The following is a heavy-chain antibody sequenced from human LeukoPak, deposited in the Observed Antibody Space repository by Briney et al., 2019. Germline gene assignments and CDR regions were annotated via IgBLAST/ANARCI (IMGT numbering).Heavy chain of an antibody. V-gene: IGHV3-53*01. CDR3: ARGMRDRTRVVDGTGFFDF. Sequence: PWGPLSLSCSASGFTGSSDHMVWDRQAPGKGLEWFSVIYNDGSTYYADSVKGGFTISGDNIENTLNLQMNTLRAEDTAVYHCARGMRDRTRVVDGTGFFDFWGLGTLVTVSS. CDR2: IYNDGST. CDR1: GFTGSSDH. J-gene: IGHJ4*02. D-gene: IGHD2-15*01.